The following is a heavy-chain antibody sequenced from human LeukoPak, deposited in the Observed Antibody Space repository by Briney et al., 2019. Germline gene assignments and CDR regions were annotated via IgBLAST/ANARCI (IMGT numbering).Heavy chain of an antibody. CDR2: IKQDGNEK. J-gene: IGHJ4*02. D-gene: IGHD4-23*01. CDR3: TRGYSHDYGGKFIV. V-gene: IGHV3-7*01. CDR1: GFTFSNYW. Sequence: HPGGSLRLSCAASGFTFSNYWMTWVRQAPGKGLEWVANIKQDGNEKYYVDSVKGRFTVSRDNAKNSLYLQMNSLRAEDTAIYYCTRGYSHDYGGKFIVWGQGTLVTVSS.